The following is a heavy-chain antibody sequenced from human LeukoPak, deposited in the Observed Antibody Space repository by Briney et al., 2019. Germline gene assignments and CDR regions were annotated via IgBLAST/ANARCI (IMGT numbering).Heavy chain of an antibody. Sequence: TSGTLSLTCTVSGGSISRGDYYWSWIRQPPGKGLEWIGYIYYSGSTYYNPSLKSRVTISVDTSKNQFSLKLSSVTAADTAVYYCARVSVVPAAGYYWGQGTLVTVSS. CDR2: IYYSGST. V-gene: IGHV4-30-4*01. D-gene: IGHD2-2*01. CDR1: GGSISRGDYY. J-gene: IGHJ4*02. CDR3: ARVSVVPAAGYY.